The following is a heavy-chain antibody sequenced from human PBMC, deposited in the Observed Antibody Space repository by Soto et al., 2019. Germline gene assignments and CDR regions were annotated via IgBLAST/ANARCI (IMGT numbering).Heavy chain of an antibody. CDR3: ARSTDSNLYYYYYYGMDV. J-gene: IGHJ6*02. Sequence: GGSLRLSCAASGFTFSSYEMNWGRQAPGKGLEWVSYISSSGSTIYYADSVKGRFTISRDNAKNSLYLQMNSLRAEDTAVYYCARSTDSNLYYYYYYGMDVWGQGTTVTVSS. V-gene: IGHV3-48*03. CDR1: GFTFSSYE. CDR2: ISSSGSTI. D-gene: IGHD2-21*01.